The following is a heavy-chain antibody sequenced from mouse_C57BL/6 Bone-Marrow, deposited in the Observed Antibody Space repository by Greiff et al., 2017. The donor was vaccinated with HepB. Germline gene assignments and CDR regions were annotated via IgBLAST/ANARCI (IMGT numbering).Heavy chain of an antibody. D-gene: IGHD2-4*01. CDR3: RDDYLYYFDY. Sequence: VQLQQSGPELVKPGASVKMSCKASGYTFTDYYMYWVKQKPGKGLEWIGEIYPGSGNTYYNEKFKGKATLTADTSSSTAYMQLSSLTSEDSAVYFCARDDYLYYFDYWGQGTTLTVSS. CDR2: YPGSGNTY. V-gene: IGHV1-83*01. CDR1: YTFTDYYM. J-gene: IGHJ2*01.